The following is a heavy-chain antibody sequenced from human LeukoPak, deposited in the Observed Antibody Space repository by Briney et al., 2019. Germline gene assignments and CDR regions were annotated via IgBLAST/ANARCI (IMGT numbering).Heavy chain of an antibody. D-gene: IGHD6-13*01. Sequence: SETLSLTCTVSGGSISSGSYYWSWIRQPAGKGLEWIGRIYTSGSTNYNPSLKSRVTISVDTSKNQFSLKLSSVSAADTAVYYCAGGIAAAGIHYYMDVWGKGTTVTVSS. CDR2: IYTSGST. V-gene: IGHV4-61*02. CDR3: AGGIAAAGIHYYMDV. J-gene: IGHJ6*03. CDR1: GGSISSGSYY.